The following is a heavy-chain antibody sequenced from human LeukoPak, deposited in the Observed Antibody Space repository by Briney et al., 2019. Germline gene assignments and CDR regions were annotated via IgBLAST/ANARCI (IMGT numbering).Heavy chain of an antibody. CDR3: AKALYSSSFDFDY. J-gene: IGHJ4*02. CDR2: ISGSGGST. CDR1: GFTFSSYA. Sequence: GSLRLSCAASGFTFSSYAVSWVRQAPGKGLEWVSAISGSGGSTFYADSVKGRFTIARDNSKNTLYLQMNSLRAEDTAVYYCAKALYSSSFDFDYWGQGTLVTVSS. D-gene: IGHD6-6*01. V-gene: IGHV3-23*01.